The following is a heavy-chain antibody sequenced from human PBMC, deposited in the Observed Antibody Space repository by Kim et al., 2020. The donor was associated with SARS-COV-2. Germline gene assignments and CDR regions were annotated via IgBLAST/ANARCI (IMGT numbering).Heavy chain of an antibody. CDR1: GDSISNNY. V-gene: IGHV4-4*07. J-gene: IGHJ4*02. Sequence: SETLSLTCTVSGDSISNNYWSWIRQPAGKGLEWIGRIYNSGSTNYNPSLKSRVTMSVDTSKNQFSLKLTSIIAADTAVYYCARRETVGNYFDYWGQGTLV. D-gene: IGHD6-13*01. CDR3: ARRETVGNYFDY. CDR2: IYNSGST.